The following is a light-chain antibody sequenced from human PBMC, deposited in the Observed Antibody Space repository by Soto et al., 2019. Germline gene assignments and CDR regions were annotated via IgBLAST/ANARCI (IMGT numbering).Light chain of an antibody. CDR1: QSIGAW. CDR2: DAS. J-gene: IGKJ4*01. Sequence: DLQMTQSPSTLSASVGDRVTITCQATQSIGAWLAWYQQKPGKAPNLLIYDASSLESGVPSRFSGSGSGTEFTLTISSLQPDDGATYYCQQYSSYSLTFGGGTKVEIK. V-gene: IGKV1-5*01. CDR3: QQYSSYSLT.